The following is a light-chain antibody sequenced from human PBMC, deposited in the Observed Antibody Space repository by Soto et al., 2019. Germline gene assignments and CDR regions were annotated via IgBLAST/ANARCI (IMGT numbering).Light chain of an antibody. V-gene: IGKV3-20*01. J-gene: IGKJ1*01. CDR2: GAS. CDR3: QHYGSSPWT. CDR1: QSVSSSN. Sequence: EIVLTQSPGTLSLSPGDRATLYCSASQSVSSSNLAWYQQKRGQSPRLLIYGASSRATGIPDRFSGSGSGPDFTLTISRLEPEDFAVYFCQHYGSSPWTFGQGNKVEIK.